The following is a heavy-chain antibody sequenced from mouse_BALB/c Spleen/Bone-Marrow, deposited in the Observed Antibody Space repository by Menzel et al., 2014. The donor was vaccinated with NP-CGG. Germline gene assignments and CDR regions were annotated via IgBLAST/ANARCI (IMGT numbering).Heavy chain of an antibody. V-gene: IGHV1-80*01. Sequence: QVQLQQSGAELVRPGSSVKISCKASGYAFSSYWMNWVRQRPGQGLEWIRQIYPGDGDTNYNGKFKGKATLTADRSSSTAYMQLSSLTSEDSAVYFCARTPWLAYWGQGALVTVSA. J-gene: IGHJ3*01. CDR3: ARTPWLAY. CDR2: IYPGDGDT. CDR1: GYAFSSYW.